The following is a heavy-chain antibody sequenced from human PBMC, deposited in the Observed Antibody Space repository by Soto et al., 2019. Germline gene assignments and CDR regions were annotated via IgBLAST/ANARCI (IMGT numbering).Heavy chain of an antibody. CDR1: GYTFNTYD. D-gene: IGHD3-10*01. V-gene: IGHV1-8*01. J-gene: IGHJ4*01. CDR2: MNPNSANR. Sequence: QVQLVQSGAEVKKPGASVKVSCKASGYTFNTYDINWVRQAPGQGLEWMGWMNPNSANRAYAQRFVGRVTLTTDNSISTAYMEPNSPTSDDTAVYYCARGHSYFGSGSYCDYWGHGTLVTVSA. CDR3: ARGHSYFGSGSYCDY.